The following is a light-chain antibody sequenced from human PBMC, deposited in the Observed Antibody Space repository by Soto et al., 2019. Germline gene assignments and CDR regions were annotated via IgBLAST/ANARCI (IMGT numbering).Light chain of an antibody. J-gene: IGKJ4*01. Sequence: ETVMTQSPATLSVSPGERATLSCRASQSVNSRLAWYQQRPGQAPRLVIYDASTRATGIPPRFSGSGSGTDFTLTISSLQSEDFAIYFCQQYKDCPPISFGGGTKVEIK. CDR3: QQYKDCPPIS. CDR1: QSVNSR. V-gene: IGKV3-15*01. CDR2: DAS.